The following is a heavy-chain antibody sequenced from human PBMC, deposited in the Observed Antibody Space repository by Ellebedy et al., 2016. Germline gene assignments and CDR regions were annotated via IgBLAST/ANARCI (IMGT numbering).Heavy chain of an antibody. CDR2: INHSGST. CDR1: GGSFSGYY. Sequence: SETLSLTCAVYGGSFSGYYWSWIRQPPRKGLEWIGEINHSGSTNYNPSLKSRVTISVDTSKNQFSLKLSSVTAADTAVYYCARGGRYFDWLLYAYYFDSWGQGTLVTVSS. D-gene: IGHD3-9*01. J-gene: IGHJ4*02. CDR3: ARGGRYFDWLLYAYYFDS. V-gene: IGHV4-34*01.